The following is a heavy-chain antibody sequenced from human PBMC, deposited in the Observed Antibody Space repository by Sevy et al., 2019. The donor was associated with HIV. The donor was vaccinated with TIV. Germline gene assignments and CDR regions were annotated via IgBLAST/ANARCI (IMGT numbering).Heavy chain of an antibody. CDR2: IGTAGDT. Sequence: GESLKISCAASGFTFSSYDMHWVRQATGKGLEWVSAIGTAGDTYYPGSVKGRFTISRENAKNSLYLQMNSLRAGDTAVYYCARGHKSTSNYAFDYWGQGTLVTVSS. D-gene: IGHD4-4*01. CDR3: ARGHKSTSNYAFDY. J-gene: IGHJ4*02. CDR1: GFTFSSYD. V-gene: IGHV3-13*01.